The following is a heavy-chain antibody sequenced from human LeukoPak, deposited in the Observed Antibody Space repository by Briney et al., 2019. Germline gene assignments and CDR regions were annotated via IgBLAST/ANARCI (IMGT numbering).Heavy chain of an antibody. Sequence: ASMKVSCKASGYAFAAYYVHWVRQAPGLGLEWMGWINPNSGGTNYAQKFQDRVTMTRDTSISTAFMELSSLRSDDTAVYYCARDRSGSYYGGSDSWGQGTLVIVSS. V-gene: IGHV1-2*02. D-gene: IGHD1-26*01. CDR3: ARDRSGSYYGGSDS. J-gene: IGHJ5*01. CDR1: GYAFAAYY. CDR2: INPNSGGT.